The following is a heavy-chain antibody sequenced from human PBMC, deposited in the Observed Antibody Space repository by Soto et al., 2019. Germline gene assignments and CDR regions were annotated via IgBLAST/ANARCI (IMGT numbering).Heavy chain of an antibody. Sequence: EVQLVESGGGLVKPGGSLRLSCAASGFTFSRYSMNWVRQAPGKGLEWVSSISSSSSYIYYADSVKGRFTISRDNAKNSLYLQMNSLRAEDTAVYYCGGGSMYYYYGMDVWGQGTTVTVSS. J-gene: IGHJ6*02. CDR1: GFTFSRYS. D-gene: IGHD2-15*01. CDR3: GGGSMYYYYGMDV. CDR2: ISSSSSYI. V-gene: IGHV3-21*01.